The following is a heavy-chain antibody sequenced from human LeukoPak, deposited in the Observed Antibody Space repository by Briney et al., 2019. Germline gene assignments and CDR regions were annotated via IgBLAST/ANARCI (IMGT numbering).Heavy chain of an antibody. CDR2: IYYSGST. Sequence: PSETLSLTCTVSGGSISSYYWSWIRQPPGKGLEWIGYIYYSGSTNYNPSLKSRVTISVDTSKNQFSLKLSSVTAADTAVYYCARCAAYDSSGYYLDYWGQGTLVTVSS. CDR1: GGSISSYY. CDR3: ARCAAYDSSGYYLDY. J-gene: IGHJ4*02. D-gene: IGHD3-22*01. V-gene: IGHV4-59*01.